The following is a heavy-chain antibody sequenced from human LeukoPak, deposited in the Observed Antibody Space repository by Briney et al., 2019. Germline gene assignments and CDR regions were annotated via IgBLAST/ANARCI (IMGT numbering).Heavy chain of an antibody. D-gene: IGHD3-10*01. J-gene: IGHJ4*02. V-gene: IGHV5-51*01. CDR1: GYSFSSYW. CDR2: IYPGDSET. CDR3: ARRDYFATGNYVDY. Sequence: RRGESLKISCKGSGYSFSSYWIGWVRQMPGKGLEWMGIIYPGDSETRYSPSFQGQVTISADKSISTAYLQWNSLEASDTAIYYCARRDYFATGNYVDYWGQGTLVTVSS.